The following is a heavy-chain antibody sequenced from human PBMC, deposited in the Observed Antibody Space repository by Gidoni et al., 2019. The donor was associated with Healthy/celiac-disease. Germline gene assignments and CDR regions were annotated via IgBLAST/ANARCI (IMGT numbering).Heavy chain of an antibody. CDR1: GCSISRYY. CDR2: IYYSGST. V-gene: IGHV4-59*01. D-gene: IGHD3-10*01. J-gene: IGHJ5*02. Sequence: QVQLQESGPGLVKPSETLSLTCTVSGCSISRYYWSWIRQPPGKGLEWIGYIYYSGSTNYNPSLKSRVTISVDTSKNQFSLKLSSVTAADTAVYYCARDRSPHYYGSGSWKNWFDPWGQGTLVTVSS. CDR3: ARDRSPHYYGSGSWKNWFDP.